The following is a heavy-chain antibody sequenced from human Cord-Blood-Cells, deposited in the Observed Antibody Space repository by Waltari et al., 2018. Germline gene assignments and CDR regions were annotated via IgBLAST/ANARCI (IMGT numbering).Heavy chain of an antibody. D-gene: IGHD1-26*01. CDR3: ARDTMGATLTYYYYYMDV. CDR1: GGSISSYY. CDR2: IYTSGST. J-gene: IGHJ6*03. Sequence: QVQLQESGPGLVKPSETLSLTCTVSGGSISSYYWSWIRPPAGKGLEWIGRIYTSGSTNYNPSLKSRVTMSVDTSKNQFSLKLSSVTAADTAVYYCARDTMGATLTYYYYYMDVWGKGTTVTVSS. V-gene: IGHV4-4*07.